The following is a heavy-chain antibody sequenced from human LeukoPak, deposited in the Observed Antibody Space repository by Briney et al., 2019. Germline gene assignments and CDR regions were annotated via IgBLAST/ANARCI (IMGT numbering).Heavy chain of an antibody. Sequence: SETLSLTCAVYGGSFSGYYWSWIRHPPGKGLEWIGEINHSGSTNYNPSLKSRVTISVDTSKNQFSLKLSSVTAADTAVYYCARKGRQKRAAAGKVFYFDYWGQGTLVTVSS. V-gene: IGHV4-34*01. CDR3: ARKGRQKRAAAGKVFYFDY. CDR2: INHSGST. D-gene: IGHD6-13*01. J-gene: IGHJ4*02. CDR1: GGSFSGYY.